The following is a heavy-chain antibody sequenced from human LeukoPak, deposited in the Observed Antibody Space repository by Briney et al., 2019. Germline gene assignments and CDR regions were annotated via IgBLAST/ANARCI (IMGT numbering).Heavy chain of an antibody. V-gene: IGHV4-38-2*02. J-gene: IGHJ4*02. CDR2: LSNSGAT. D-gene: IGHD3-10*01. CDR3: ARVGSSNTHYDF. Sequence: PSETLSLTCSVSGSSITSVSYWAWIRQTPEKGLEWIGSLSNSGATYYTPSLRSRLSTSVDTSNNRFSLHLRSVTAADTAVYYFARVGSSNTHYDFWGTGPLVTVSS. CDR1: GSSITSVSY.